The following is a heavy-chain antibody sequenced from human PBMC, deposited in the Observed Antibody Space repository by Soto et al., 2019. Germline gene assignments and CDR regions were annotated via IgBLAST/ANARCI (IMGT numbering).Heavy chain of an antibody. J-gene: IGHJ6*02. CDR2: ISPYTGNT. V-gene: IGHV1-18*01. CDR3: VMVDNYVTPTPQDV. Sequence: QVQLVQSGDEVKKHGASVKVSCKASGYIFVNYGIAWVRQAPGQGLEWMGWISPYTGNTHSASKVQGRLTMTTDTSPSTAYMDLGSLTSDDTAVYYCVMVDNYVTPTPQDVWGQGTTVTVSS. D-gene: IGHD3-16*01. CDR1: GYIFVNYG.